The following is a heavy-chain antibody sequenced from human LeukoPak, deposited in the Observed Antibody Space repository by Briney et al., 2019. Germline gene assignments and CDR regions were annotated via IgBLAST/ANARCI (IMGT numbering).Heavy chain of an antibody. V-gene: IGHV4-39*07. D-gene: IGHD1-1*01. CDR1: LGSLSSSSYY. Sequence: SDTLSLTCTVYLGSLSSSSYYWGWIRQPPGKGLEWIGSIYYSGSTYYNPSLKSRATISVDTSKNQFSLKLRSVTAADTAVYYCARLGLEAGTPFDYWGQGTLVTVSS. CDR3: ARLGLEAGTPFDY. CDR2: IYYSGST. J-gene: IGHJ4*02.